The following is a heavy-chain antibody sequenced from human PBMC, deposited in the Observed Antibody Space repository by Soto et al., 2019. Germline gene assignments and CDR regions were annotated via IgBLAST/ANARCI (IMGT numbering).Heavy chain of an antibody. CDR1: GFIFSNYG. CDR2: ITGTGGYT. D-gene: IGHD5-12*01. Sequence: PGGSLRLSCAASGFIFSNYGMSWVRQAPGKGLEWVSAITGTGGYTYYADSVKGRFTISRDNSKSTLYLQMSNLRAEDTAVYYCAGIVATIYWGQGTLVTVSS. V-gene: IGHV3-23*01. J-gene: IGHJ4*01. CDR3: AGIVATIY.